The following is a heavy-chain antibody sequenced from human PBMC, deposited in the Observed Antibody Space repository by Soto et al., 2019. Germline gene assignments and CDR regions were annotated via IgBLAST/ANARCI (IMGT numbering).Heavy chain of an antibody. CDR1: GGSFSGYY. J-gene: IGHJ4*02. Sequence: SETLSLTCAVYGGSFSGYYWSWIRQPPGKGLEWIGEINHSGSTNYNPSLKSRVTISVDTSKNQFSLKLSSVTAADTAVYYCARGSWHSSGWYLHWGQGTLVTVSS. D-gene: IGHD6-19*01. CDR3: ARGSWHSSGWYLH. CDR2: INHSGST. V-gene: IGHV4-34*01.